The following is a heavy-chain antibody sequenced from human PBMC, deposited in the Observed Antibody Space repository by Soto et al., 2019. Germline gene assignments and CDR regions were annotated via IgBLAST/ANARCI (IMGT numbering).Heavy chain of an antibody. J-gene: IGHJ6*02. CDR3: AKLGDIVATSYYGMDV. CDR2: ISGSGGST. V-gene: IGHV3-23*01. Sequence: AGGSLRLSCAASGFTFSSYAMSWVRQAPGKGLEWVSAISGSGGSTYYADSVKGRFTISRDNSKNTLYLQMNSLRAEDTAVYYCAKLGDIVATSYYGMDVWGQGTTVTVSS. CDR1: GFTFSSYA. D-gene: IGHD5-12*01.